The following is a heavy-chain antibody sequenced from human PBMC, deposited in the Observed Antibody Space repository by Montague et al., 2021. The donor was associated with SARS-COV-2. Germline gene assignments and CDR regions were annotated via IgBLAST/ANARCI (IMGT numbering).Heavy chain of an antibody. CDR3: AKTPVSGYHGGFDS. J-gene: IGHJ4*02. CDR1: GGSFSSYY. D-gene: IGHD2-2*01. CDR2: IFTSGTA. V-gene: IGHV4-4*07. Sequence: SETLSLTCTVSGGSFSSYYWSWIRQPAGKGLEWIGRIFTSGTASYSPSLKSRVTMAVDTSKNQFSLKLSSVTAADTAVYYCAKTPVSGYHGGFDSWGQGTLFT.